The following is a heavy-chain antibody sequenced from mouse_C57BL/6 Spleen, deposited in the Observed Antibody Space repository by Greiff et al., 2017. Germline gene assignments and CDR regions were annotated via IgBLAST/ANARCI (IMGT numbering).Heavy chain of an antibody. CDR3: AREGGLRGAMDY. D-gene: IGHD2-2*01. V-gene: IGHV1-80*01. CDR2: IYPGDGDT. Sequence: QVQLQQSGAELVKPGASVKISCKASGYAFSSYWMNWVKQRPGKGLEWIGQIYPGDGDTNYKGKFKGKATLTADKYSSTAYMQLSSLTSEDSAVYVCAREGGLRGAMDYWGQGTSVTVSS. CDR1: GYAFSSYW. J-gene: IGHJ4*01.